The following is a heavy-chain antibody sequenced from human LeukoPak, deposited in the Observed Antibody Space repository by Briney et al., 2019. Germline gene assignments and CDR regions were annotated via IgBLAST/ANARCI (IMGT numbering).Heavy chain of an antibody. J-gene: IGHJ4*02. CDR2: ISPSGSA. CDR3: AKSRSAMVRGVIEY. CDR1: GFTFSNYA. Sequence: GGSLRLSCAASGFTFSNYAMSWVRQAPGKGLEWVSVISPSGSAYNADPVKGRITISRDNSKDTVYLQMDSLRAEDTATYYCAKSRSAMVRGVIEYWGQGTLVTVSS. V-gene: IGHV3-23*01. D-gene: IGHD3-10*01.